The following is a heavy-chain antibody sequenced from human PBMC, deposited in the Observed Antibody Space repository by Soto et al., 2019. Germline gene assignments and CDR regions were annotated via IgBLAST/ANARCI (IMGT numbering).Heavy chain of an antibody. Sequence: EVQLLESGGGLVQPGGSLRLSCAASGFTFSSYAMSWVRQAPGKGLEWVSSISTSGGSTYYADSVKGRFTISRDNSNNSLYLQMNSLSADDTAVYYCSHSDRYYGMDVWGLGTTVTVSS. V-gene: IGHV3-23*01. CDR3: SHSDRYYGMDV. CDR1: GFTFSSYA. J-gene: IGHJ6*02. CDR2: ISTSGGST.